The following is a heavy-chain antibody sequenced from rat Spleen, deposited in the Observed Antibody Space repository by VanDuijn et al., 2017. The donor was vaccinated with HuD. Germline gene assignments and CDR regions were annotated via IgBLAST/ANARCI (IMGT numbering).Heavy chain of an antibody. D-gene: IGHD1-12*02. CDR2: ISHDGRTI. CDR3: ARLYYFDGSYYYRFYFDY. CDR1: GFTFSDYN. J-gene: IGHJ2*01. Sequence: EVRLVESGGGLVRPGRSLKLSCAASGFTFSDYNMAWVRQAPSKGLEWVATISHDGRTIYYRDSVKGRFTISRDNGKSTLYLKMDCLGSEDTATYYCARLYYFDGSYYYRFYFDYWGQGVMVTVAS. V-gene: IGHV5-7*01.